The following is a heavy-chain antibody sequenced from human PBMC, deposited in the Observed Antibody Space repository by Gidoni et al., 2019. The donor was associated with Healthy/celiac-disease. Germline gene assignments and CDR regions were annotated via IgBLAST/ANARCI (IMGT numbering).Heavy chain of an antibody. Sequence: EVQLVESGGGVVRPGGSLRLSCAASGFTFDDYGMSWVRQAPGKGLGWVSGINWNGGSTGYADSVKGRFTISRDNAKNSLYLQMNSLRAEDTALYYCARPRGAVAGLDAFDIWGQGTMVTVSS. CDR2: INWNGGST. CDR1: GFTFDDYG. D-gene: IGHD6-19*01. J-gene: IGHJ3*02. V-gene: IGHV3-20*04. CDR3: ARPRGAVAGLDAFDI.